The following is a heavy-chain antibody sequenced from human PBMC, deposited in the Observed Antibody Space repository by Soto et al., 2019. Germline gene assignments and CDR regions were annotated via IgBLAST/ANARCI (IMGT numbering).Heavy chain of an antibody. Sequence: PSETLSLTCTVSGVSVTSGSYYWNWIRQPPGKGLEWIAYIYYTGSTNYNPSLKSRVTTSEDTSKSHFSLKLNSVTAADTAVYYCATGVGNPLYYYYGIDVWGQGTAVTVSS. CDR1: GVSVTSGSYY. V-gene: IGHV4-61*03. CDR2: IYYTGST. CDR3: ATGVGNPLYYYYGIDV. D-gene: IGHD1-26*01. J-gene: IGHJ6*02.